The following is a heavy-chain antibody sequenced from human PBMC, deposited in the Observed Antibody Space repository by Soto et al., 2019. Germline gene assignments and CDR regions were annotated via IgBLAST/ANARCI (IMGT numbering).Heavy chain of an antibody. V-gene: IGHV3-30-3*01. CDR2: ISYDGSNK. D-gene: IGHD3-22*01. CDR1: GFTFSSYA. Sequence: GGSLRLSCAASGFTFSSYAMHWVRQAPGKGLEWVAVISYDGSNKYYADSVKGRFTISRDNSKNTLYLQMNSLRAEDTAVYYCARPHYYDSSGYYLHYFDYWGQGTLVTVSS. CDR3: ARPHYYDSSGYYLHYFDY. J-gene: IGHJ4*02.